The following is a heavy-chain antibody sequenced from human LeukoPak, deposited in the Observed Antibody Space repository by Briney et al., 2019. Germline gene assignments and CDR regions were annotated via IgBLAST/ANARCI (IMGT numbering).Heavy chain of an antibody. CDR3: ARGPGTTENWFDP. Sequence: TVKLSPTPSGVTFTIYAISRVREAAGPGLKWMGRMVPIFGTANYAQKFQGRVTITTDESASTAYMELSSLRSEDTAVYYCARGPGTTENWFDPWGQGTLVTVSS. CDR1: GVTFTIYA. J-gene: IGHJ5*02. D-gene: IGHD1-7*01. V-gene: IGHV1-69*05. CDR2: MVPIFGTA.